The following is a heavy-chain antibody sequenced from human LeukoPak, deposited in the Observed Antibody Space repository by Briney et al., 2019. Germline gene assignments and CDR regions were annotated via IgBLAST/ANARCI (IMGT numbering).Heavy chain of an antibody. J-gene: IGHJ6*02. CDR1: GFTFGNSW. D-gene: IGHD2-15*01. CDR2: ISSSSSYT. Sequence: PGGSLRLSCAASGFTFGNSWMTWIRQAPGKGLEWVSYISSSSSYTNYADSVKGRFTISRDNAKNSLYLQMNSLRAEDTAVYYCARGDYCSGGSCYSGVYYYYYGMDVWGQGTTVTVSS. CDR3: ARGDYCSGGSCYSGVYYYYYGMDV. V-gene: IGHV3-11*06.